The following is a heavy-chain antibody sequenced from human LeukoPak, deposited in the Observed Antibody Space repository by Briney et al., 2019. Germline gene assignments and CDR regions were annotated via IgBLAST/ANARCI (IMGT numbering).Heavy chain of an antibody. D-gene: IGHD4-23*01. CDR2: ISGSGGST. CDR1: GFTFSSYA. CDR3: AKDMDSDGGNFSCSCLLVDY. Sequence: GGSLRLSCAASGFTFSSYAMSWVRQAPGKGLEWVSAISGSGGSTYYADSVKGRFTISRDNSKNTLYLQMNSLRAEDTAVYYCAKDMDSDGGNFSCSCLLVDYWGQGTLVTVSS. J-gene: IGHJ4*02. V-gene: IGHV3-23*01.